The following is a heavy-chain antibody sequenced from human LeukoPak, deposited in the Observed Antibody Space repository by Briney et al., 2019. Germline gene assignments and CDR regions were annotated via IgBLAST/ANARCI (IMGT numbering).Heavy chain of an antibody. J-gene: IGHJ4*02. D-gene: IGHD4-11*01. CDR2: VSSGSSTI. V-gene: IGHV3-11*01. CDR3: VKEDLPVFDY. Sequence: GGSLRLSCAASGFTFSDYYMSWIRQAPGKSLEWVSYVSSGSSTIYYADSVKGRFTVSRDNGKRSLYLQMNSLRAEDTAIYYCVKEDLPVFDYWGQGTLVTVSS. CDR1: GFTFSDYY.